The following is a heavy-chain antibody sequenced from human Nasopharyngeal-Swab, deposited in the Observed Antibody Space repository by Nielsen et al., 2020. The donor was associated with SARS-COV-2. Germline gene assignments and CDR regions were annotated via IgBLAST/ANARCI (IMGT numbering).Heavy chain of an antibody. Sequence: ASVKVSCKASGYFFTSYYISWVRQARRQGLEWMGWNGAYNGNTNYAQKFQDRVSMTTVTSTSTVYMELRSLRSDDTAVYYCARHGVAEDYWGQGTLVTVSS. D-gene: IGHD3-3*01. CDR2: NGAYNGNT. CDR1: GYFFTSYY. J-gene: IGHJ4*02. V-gene: IGHV1-18*01. CDR3: ARHGVAEDY.